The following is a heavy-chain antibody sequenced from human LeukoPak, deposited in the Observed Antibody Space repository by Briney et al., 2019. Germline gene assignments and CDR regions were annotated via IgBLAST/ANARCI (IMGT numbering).Heavy chain of an antibody. CDR1: GGSISSGGYY. D-gene: IGHD2-15*01. J-gene: IGHJ5*02. Sequence: PSETLSLTCTVSGGSISSGGYYWSWIRQHPGKGLEWIGYIYYSGSTYYNPSLKSRLTISVYTSKNQFSLKLSSVTAADTAVYYCARGGSRSGFDPWGQGTLVSVSS. CDR3: ARGGSRSGFDP. V-gene: IGHV4-31*03. CDR2: IYYSGST.